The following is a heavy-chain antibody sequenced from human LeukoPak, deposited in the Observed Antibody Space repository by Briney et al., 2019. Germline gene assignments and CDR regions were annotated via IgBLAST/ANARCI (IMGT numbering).Heavy chain of an antibody. V-gene: IGHV1-18*01. CDR1: GYTLTSYG. CDR2: ISAYNGNT. J-gene: IGHJ4*02. Sequence: ASVKVSCKASGYTLTSYGISWVRQAPGQGLEWMGWISAYNGNTNYAQKLQGRVTMTTDTSTSTAYMELRSLRSDDTAVYYCARDFSITMVRGVNPFDYWGQGTLVTVSS. D-gene: IGHD3-10*01. CDR3: ARDFSITMVRGVNPFDY.